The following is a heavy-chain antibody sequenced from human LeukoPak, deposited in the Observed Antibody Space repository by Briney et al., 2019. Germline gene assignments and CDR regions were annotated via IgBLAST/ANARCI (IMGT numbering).Heavy chain of an antibody. J-gene: IGHJ4*02. CDR2: ITWNGGIT. D-gene: IGHD1-14*01. CDR3: ARARIDY. CDR1: GFTLDDYG. Sequence: PGGSLRLSCAASGFTLDDYGMSWVRQAPGKGLEWVSGITWNGGITAYADSVKGRFTISRDNAKNSLYLQMSSLRAEDTAVYYCARARIDYWGQGTLVTVSS. V-gene: IGHV3-20*04.